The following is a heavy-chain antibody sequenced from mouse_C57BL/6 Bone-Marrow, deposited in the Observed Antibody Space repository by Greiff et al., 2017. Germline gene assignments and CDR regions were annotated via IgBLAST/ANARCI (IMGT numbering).Heavy chain of an antibody. D-gene: IGHD1-1*01. V-gene: IGHV1-42*01. J-gene: IGHJ4*01. CDR1: GYSFTGYY. CDR3: ARRGSSYGYYAMDY. Sequence: VQLKESGPELVKPGASVKISCKASGYSFTGYYMNWVKQSPEKSLEWIGEINPSTGGTTYNQKFKAKATLTVDKSSSTAYMQLKSLTSEDSAVYYCARRGSSYGYYAMDYWGQGTSVTVSS. CDR2: INPSTGGT.